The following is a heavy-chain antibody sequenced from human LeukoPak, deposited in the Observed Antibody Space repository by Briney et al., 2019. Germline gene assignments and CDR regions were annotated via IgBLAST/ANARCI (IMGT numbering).Heavy chain of an antibody. Sequence: PGGSLRLSCAASGFTFSSYGMHWVRQAPVKGLEWLAFIRDDGSNKNYADSVKGRFTISRDNSKNTLYLQMNSLRAEDTAVYYCAKSCSGGSCYSVYWGQGTLVIVSS. CDR1: GFTFSSYG. CDR3: AKSCSGGSCYSVY. J-gene: IGHJ4*02. CDR2: IRDDGSNK. V-gene: IGHV3-30*02. D-gene: IGHD2-15*01.